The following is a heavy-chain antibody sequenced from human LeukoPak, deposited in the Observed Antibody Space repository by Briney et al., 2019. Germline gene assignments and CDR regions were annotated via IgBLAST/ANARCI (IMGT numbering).Heavy chain of an antibody. CDR1: GGSISSSSYY. Sequence: SETLSLTCTVSGGSISSSSYYWGWIRQPPGKGLEWIGEINHSGSTNYNPSLKSRVTISVDTSKNQFSLKLSSVTAADTAVYYCARGWGYSRMADYWGQGTLVTVSS. CDR2: INHSGST. V-gene: IGHV4-39*07. CDR3: ARGWGYSRMADY. J-gene: IGHJ4*02. D-gene: IGHD4-11*01.